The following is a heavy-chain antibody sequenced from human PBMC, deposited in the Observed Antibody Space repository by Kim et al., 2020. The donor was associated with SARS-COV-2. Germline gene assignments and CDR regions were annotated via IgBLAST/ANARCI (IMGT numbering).Heavy chain of an antibody. V-gene: IGHV3-73*01. Sequence: GGSLRLSCAASGFTFSGSAMHWVRQASGKGLEWVGRIRSKANSYATAYAASVKGRFTISRDDSKNTAYLQMNSLKTEDTAVYYCTRHGGPGLLTNGVDVWGKGTTVTVSS. D-gene: IGHD3-16*01. CDR3: TRHGGPGLLTNGVDV. J-gene: IGHJ6*04. CDR2: IRSKANSYAT. CDR1: GFTFSGSA.